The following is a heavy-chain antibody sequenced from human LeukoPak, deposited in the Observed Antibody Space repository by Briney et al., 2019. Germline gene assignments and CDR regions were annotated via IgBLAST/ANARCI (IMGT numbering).Heavy chain of an antibody. CDR2: ISESGDNT. CDR3: VRQQTPHGNFDY. Sequence: GGSLRLSCAASGFTFRNYAMSWVRQAPGRGLEWVSAISESGDNTYYADSVKGRFTISRDNSKSTLYLQLNSLRAEDTAVYYCVRQQTPHGNFDYWGQGTLVTVSS. CDR1: GFTFRNYA. J-gene: IGHJ4*02. V-gene: IGHV3-23*01. D-gene: IGHD1-1*01.